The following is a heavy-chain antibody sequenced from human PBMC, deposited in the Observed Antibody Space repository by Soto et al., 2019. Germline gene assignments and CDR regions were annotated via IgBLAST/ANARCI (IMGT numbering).Heavy chain of an antibody. CDR1: FCITSRSS. Sequence: TCNLGFCITSRSSASPNRHPPPTQFEWIGIIVYTGFTNDTPSLKSRVTISVDTSKNQFSLKLRSVTAADTAVYYCARHEGSRLGGQQLVTDWFDPWGQGTLVTVSS. J-gene: IGHJ5*02. D-gene: IGHD6-13*01. CDR2: IVYTGFT. CDR3: ARHEGSRLGGQQLVTDWFDP. V-gene: IGHV4-59*08.